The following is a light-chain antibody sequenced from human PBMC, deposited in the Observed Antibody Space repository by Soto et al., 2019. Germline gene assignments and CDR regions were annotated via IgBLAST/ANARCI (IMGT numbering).Light chain of an antibody. Sequence: IQMTQSPSSLSASVGDRVTITCRASQIISSYLNWYQLKKGKAPKLLIFAASSLQSGVPSRFSGSGYGTDFNLTISSLQTEDFATYYCQQSYSTPQTFGQGTKVDIK. J-gene: IGKJ1*01. CDR3: QQSYSTPQT. CDR1: QIISSY. V-gene: IGKV1-39*01. CDR2: AAS.